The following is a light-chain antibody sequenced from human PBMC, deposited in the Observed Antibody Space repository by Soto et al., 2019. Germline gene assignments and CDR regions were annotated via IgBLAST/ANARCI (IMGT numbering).Light chain of an antibody. CDR1: QSVSSF. CDR3: QQRSNWPLT. V-gene: IGKV3-11*01. J-gene: IGKJ4*01. Sequence: EIVLTQSPATLSLSPGERATLSCRASQSVSSFLAWYQQKPGQAPRLFIYDASNRATGIPPRFSGSGSGTDFTLTISSLEPEDFAVYYCQQRSNWPLTFGGGTKVEIK. CDR2: DAS.